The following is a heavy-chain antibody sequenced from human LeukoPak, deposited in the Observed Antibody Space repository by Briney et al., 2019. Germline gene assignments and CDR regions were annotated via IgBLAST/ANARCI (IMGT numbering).Heavy chain of an antibody. J-gene: IGHJ4*02. D-gene: IGHD4-17*01. CDR3: ARLPTVTFFDY. Sequence: KPSETLSLTCTVSGGSISSGSYYWSWIRQPAGKGLEWIGRFYTSGSTNYNPSLKSRVTISVDTSKNQFSLRLSSVTAADTAVYYCARLPTVTFFDYWGQGTLVTVSS. CDR1: GGSISSGSYY. V-gene: IGHV4-61*02. CDR2: FYTSGST.